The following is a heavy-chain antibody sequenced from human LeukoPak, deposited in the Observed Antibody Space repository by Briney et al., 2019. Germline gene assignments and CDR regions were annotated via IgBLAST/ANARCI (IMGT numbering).Heavy chain of an antibody. CDR1: GGSISSSSYY. CDR2: IYYSGST. Sequence: SQTLSLTCTVSGGSISSSSYYWGWIRQPPGKGLEWIGSIYYSGSTYYNPSLKSRVTISVDTSKNQFSLKLSSVTAADTAVYYCARDQDTAEGWFDIWGQGTMVTVSS. CDR3: ARDQDTAEGWFDI. D-gene: IGHD5-18*01. V-gene: IGHV4-39*07. J-gene: IGHJ3*02.